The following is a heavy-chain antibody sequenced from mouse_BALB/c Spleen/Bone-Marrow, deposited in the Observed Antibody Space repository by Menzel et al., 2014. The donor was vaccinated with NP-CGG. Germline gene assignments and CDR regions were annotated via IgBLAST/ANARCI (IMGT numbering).Heavy chain of an antibody. CDR3: ANYYYGSSLFAY. CDR1: GFNIKDTY. V-gene: IGHV14-3*02. CDR2: IDPANGNT. D-gene: IGHD1-1*01. J-gene: IGHJ3*01. Sequence: QRVESGAELVKPGASVKLSCTASGFNIKDTYMHWVKQRPEQGLEWIGRIDPANGNTKYDPKFQGKATITADTSSNTAYLQLSSLTSEDTAVYYCANYYYGSSLFAYWGQGTLVTVSA.